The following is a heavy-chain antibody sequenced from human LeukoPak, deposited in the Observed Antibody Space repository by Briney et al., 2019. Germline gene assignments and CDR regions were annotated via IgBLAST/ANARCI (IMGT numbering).Heavy chain of an antibody. Sequence: AVKVSCKASGGTFSTYAVSWVRQAPGQGLQGMGGITPIFGKAKYAQKFQGRVTITADESANTVYMELHSLRSEDTALYYCARDVGSESYSYGMDVWGQGTTVTVSS. J-gene: IGHJ6*02. D-gene: IGHD3-10*01. CDR3: ARDVGSESYSYGMDV. CDR1: GGTFSTYA. V-gene: IGHV1-69*13. CDR2: ITPIFGKA.